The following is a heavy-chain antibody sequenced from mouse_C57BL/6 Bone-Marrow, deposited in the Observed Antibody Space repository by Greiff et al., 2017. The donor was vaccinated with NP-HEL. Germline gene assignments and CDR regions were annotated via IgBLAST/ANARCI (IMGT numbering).Heavy chain of an antibody. CDR3: ATYDRYFDV. CDR2: INPGSGGT. D-gene: IGHD2-14*01. J-gene: IGHJ1*03. Sequence: VQLQESGAELVRPGTSVKVSCKASGYAFTNYLIEWVKQRPGQGLEWIGVINPGSGGTNYNEKFKGKATLTADKSSSTAYMQLSSLTSEDSAVYFCATYDRYFDVWGTGTTVTVSS. CDR1: GYAFTNYL. V-gene: IGHV1-54*01.